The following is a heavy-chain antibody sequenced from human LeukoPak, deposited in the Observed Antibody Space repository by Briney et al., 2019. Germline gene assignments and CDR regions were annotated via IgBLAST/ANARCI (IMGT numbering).Heavy chain of an antibody. Sequence: SETLSLTCAVSGGSISSGGYSWSWLRQPPGKGLEWIGYIYHSGSTYYNPSLKSRVTISVDRSKNQFSLKLSSVTAADTAVYYCARADVYDILTLDYWGQGTLVTVSS. CDR3: ARADVYDILTLDY. CDR2: IYHSGST. J-gene: IGHJ4*02. D-gene: IGHD3-9*01. V-gene: IGHV4-30-2*01. CDR1: GGSISSGGYS.